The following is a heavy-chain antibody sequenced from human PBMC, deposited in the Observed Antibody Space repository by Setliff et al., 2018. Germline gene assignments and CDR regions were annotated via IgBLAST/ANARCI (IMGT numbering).Heavy chain of an antibody. D-gene: IGHD5-12*01. CDR1: DGSLSTYY. J-gene: IGHJ4*02. CDR3: ARGGTFRYFDF. V-gene: IGHV4-59*01. Sequence: SETLSLTCTVSDGSLSTYYWSWIRQPPGXXXXXIXXXXXXXXANYXXSLRSRLTISVDTSKNQFSLKLRSVTAADTAVYYCARGGTFRYFDFWGQGAPVTVSS. CDR2: XXXXXXA.